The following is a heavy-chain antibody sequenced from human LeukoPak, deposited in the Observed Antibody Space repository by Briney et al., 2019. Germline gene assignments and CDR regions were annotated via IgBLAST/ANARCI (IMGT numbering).Heavy chain of an antibody. CDR3: ARVPPGNWNGHDFDY. D-gene: IGHD1-1*01. CDR1: GGSISSGSYY. J-gene: IGHJ4*02. CDR2: ICTSGST. V-gene: IGHV4-61*02. Sequence: SQTLSLTCTVSGGSISSGSYYWSWIRQPAGKGLEWIGRICTSGSTNYNPSLKNRVTISVDTSKNQFSLKLSSVTAADTAVYYCARVPPGNWNGHDFDYWGQGTLVTVSS.